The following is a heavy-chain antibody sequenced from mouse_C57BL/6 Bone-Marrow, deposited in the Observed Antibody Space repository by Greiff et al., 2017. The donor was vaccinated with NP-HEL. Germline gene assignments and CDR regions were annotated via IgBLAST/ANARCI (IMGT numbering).Heavy chain of an antibody. CDR1: GFTFSSYG. CDR3: AREGSWYFDY. J-gene: IGHJ2*01. V-gene: IGHV5-6*01. Sequence: EVQVVESGGDLVKPGGSLKLSCAASGFTFSSYGMSWVRQTPDKRLEWVATISSGGSYTYYPDSVTGRFTISRDNAKNTLYLQMSSLKSEDTAMYYCAREGSWYFDYWGQGTTLTVSS. CDR2: ISSGGSYT.